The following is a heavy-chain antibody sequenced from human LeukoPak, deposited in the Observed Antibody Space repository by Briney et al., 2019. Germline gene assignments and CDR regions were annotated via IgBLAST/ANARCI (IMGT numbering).Heavy chain of an antibody. CDR1: GGSISSYY. D-gene: IGHD3-9*01. CDR2: IYYSGGT. J-gene: IGHJ3*02. V-gene: IGHV4-59*01. CDR3: ARVNRYYDILTGYHDDAFDI. Sequence: TSETLSLTCTVSGGSISSYYWSWIRQPPGKGLEWIGYIYYSGGTNYNPSLKSRVTISVDTSKNQFSLKLSSVTAADTAVYYCARVNRYYDILTGYHDDAFDIWGQGTMVTVSS.